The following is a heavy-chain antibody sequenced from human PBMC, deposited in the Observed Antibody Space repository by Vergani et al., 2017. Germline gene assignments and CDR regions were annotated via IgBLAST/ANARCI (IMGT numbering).Heavy chain of an antibody. CDR3: AKTGLVVVTAEPYFFDY. CDR1: GFTFSSYA. J-gene: IGHJ4*02. CDR2: ISGGGGST. Sequence: EVQLLESGGGLVQPGGSLRLSCAASGFTFSSYAMSWVRQAPGKGLEWVSSISGGGGSTYYADSVKGRFTISRDDSKNMLYRQMNSLRAEDTAVYYCAKTGLVVVTAEPYFFDYWGQGTLVTVSS. V-gene: IGHV3-23*01. D-gene: IGHD2-21*02.